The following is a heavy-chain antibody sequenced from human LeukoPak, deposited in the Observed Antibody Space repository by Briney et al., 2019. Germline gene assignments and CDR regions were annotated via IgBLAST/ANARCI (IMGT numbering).Heavy chain of an antibody. CDR1: GYSFTDYY. V-gene: IGHV1-2*02. CDR2: INPKSGGT. Sequence: ASVKVSCKTSGYSFTDYYMHWVRQAPGQGLEWMGWINPKSGGTSSAQKFQGRVTMTRDTTITTVYMEVSWLTSDDTAIYYCARADRLDGGPYLIGPWGQGTLVTVSS. J-gene: IGHJ5*02. CDR3: ARADRLDGGPYLIGP. D-gene: IGHD2-21*01.